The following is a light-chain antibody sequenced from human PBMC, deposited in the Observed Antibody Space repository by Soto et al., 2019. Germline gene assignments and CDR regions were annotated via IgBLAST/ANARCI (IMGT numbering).Light chain of an antibody. CDR2: DDN. CDR1: SANIGGNS. CDR3: GSWDSSLSAYV. V-gene: IGLV1-51*01. J-gene: IGLJ1*01. Sequence: QSVLWEPSSVSSSLGQMVTISCSGSSANIGGNSVSWYQQLPGTAPKLRIYDDNKRPSGIPDRFSGSKSGTSATLGITGFQTGDEADYYCGSWDSSLSAYVFGTGTK.